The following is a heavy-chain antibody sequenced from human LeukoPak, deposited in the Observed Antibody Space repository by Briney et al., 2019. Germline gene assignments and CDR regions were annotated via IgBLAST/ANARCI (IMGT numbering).Heavy chain of an antibody. J-gene: IGHJ4*02. CDR2: IYHSGST. Sequence: SETLSLTCTVSGYSISSGYYWGWIRPPPGKGLEWIGSIYHSGSTYYNPSLKSRVTISVDTSKNQFSLKLSSVTAADTAVYYCARLTYYYGSGSYTPTWYFDYWGQGTLVTVSS. CDR3: ARLTYYYGSGSYTPTWYFDY. D-gene: IGHD3-10*01. V-gene: IGHV4-38-2*02. CDR1: GYSISSGYY.